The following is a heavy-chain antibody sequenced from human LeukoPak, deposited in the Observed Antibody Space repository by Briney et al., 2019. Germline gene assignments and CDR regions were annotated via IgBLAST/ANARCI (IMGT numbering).Heavy chain of an antibody. Sequence: GGSLRLSCAASGFTFSDYYMSWVRQAPGKGLEWVSVIYSGGSTYYADSVKGRFTISRDNSKNTLYLQMNSLRAEDTAVYYCAKDRGYGALVRDSRGYMDVWGKGTTVTVSS. CDR2: IYSGGST. CDR1: GFTFSDYY. D-gene: IGHD3-22*01. V-gene: IGHV3-66*01. CDR3: AKDRGYGALVRDSRGYMDV. J-gene: IGHJ6*03.